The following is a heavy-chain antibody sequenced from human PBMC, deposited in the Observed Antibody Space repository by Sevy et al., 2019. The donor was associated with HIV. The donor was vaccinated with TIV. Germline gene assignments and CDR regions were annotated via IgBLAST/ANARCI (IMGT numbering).Heavy chain of an antibody. CDR1: GFTFSSYW. V-gene: IGHV3-74*01. Sequence: GPLRLSCAASGFTFSSYWMHWVRQAPGKGLVWVSRINSDGSSTNYADSVKGRFTISRDNAKNTLYLQMNSLRAEDTAVYYCAREYSGTYYYFDYWGQGTLVTVSS. CDR2: INSDGSST. CDR3: AREYSGTYYYFDY. J-gene: IGHJ4*02. D-gene: IGHD1-26*01.